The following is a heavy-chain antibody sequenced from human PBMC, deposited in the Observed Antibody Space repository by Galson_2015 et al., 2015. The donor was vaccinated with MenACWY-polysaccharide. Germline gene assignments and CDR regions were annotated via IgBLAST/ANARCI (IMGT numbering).Heavy chain of an antibody. CDR3: ARDPHCGAGCSIHDAFDV. D-gene: IGHD2-21*02. CDR2: INTDGSST. Sequence: SLRLSCAASEFTFSSYWMHWVRQAPGEGLVWVSRINTDGSSTSYADSVKGRFTASRDNAKNTVYLQMNSLRAEDTAVYYCARDPHCGAGCSIHDAFDVWGQGTKVTVSS. V-gene: IGHV3-74*01. J-gene: IGHJ3*01. CDR1: EFTFSSYW.